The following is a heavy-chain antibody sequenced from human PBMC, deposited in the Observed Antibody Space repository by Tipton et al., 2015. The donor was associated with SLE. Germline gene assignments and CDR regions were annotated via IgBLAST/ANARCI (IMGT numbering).Heavy chain of an antibody. CDR3: AKDPNWGSGS. J-gene: IGHJ4*02. V-gene: IGHV3-30*04. D-gene: IGHD7-27*01. CDR2: ISYDGSNK. CDR1: GFTFSTYA. Sequence: SLRLSCAASGFTFSTYAMHWVRQAPGKGLEWVAVISYDGSNKYYADSVKGRFTISRDNSKNTLYLQMNSLRAEDTGVYYCAKDPNWGSGSWGQGTLVTVSS.